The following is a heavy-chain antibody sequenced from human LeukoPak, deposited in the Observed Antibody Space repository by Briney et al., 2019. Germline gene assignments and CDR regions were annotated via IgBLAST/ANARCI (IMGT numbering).Heavy chain of an antibody. CDR3: ARFSKYHDSSAHYLDY. D-gene: IGHD3-22*01. CDR1: GGSINNYY. J-gene: IGHJ4*02. CDR2: IYYTGSR. V-gene: IGHV4-59*08. Sequence: SETLSLTCTVSGGSINNYYWSWIRQPPGEGLEWIAYIYYTGSRNYNPSLKTRVTISVDTSKNQFSLRLNSVTAADTAVYYCARFSKYHDSSAHYLDYWGQGILVTVSS.